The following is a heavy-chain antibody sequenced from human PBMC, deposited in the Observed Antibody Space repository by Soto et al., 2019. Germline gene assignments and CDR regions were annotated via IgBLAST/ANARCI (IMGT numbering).Heavy chain of an antibody. D-gene: IGHD1-1*01. CDR3: VKAGTMAGTGTTPRSFDV. V-gene: IGHV3-30*18. CDR2: ISFDGNNQ. Sequence: VRQAPGKGLEWVAVISFDGNNQYYEDSVKGRFTISRDNSKNTLYLEMDSLRAEDTAVYFCVKAGTMAGTGTTPRSFDVWGRGTLVTV. J-gene: IGHJ3*01.